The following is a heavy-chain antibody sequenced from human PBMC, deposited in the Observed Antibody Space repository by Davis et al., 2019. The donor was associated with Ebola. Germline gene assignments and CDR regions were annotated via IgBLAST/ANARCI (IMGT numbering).Heavy chain of an antibody. J-gene: IGHJ4*02. CDR2: INPSGGST. CDR3: AQENRGYSGYNDY. V-gene: IGHV1-46*01. D-gene: IGHD5-12*01. CDR1: GYTFTSYG. Sequence: ASVKVSCKASGYTFTSYGISWVRQAPGQGLEWMGIINPSGGSTSYAQKFQGRVTMTRDTSTSTAYMELSSLRSEDTAVYYCAQENRGYSGYNDYWGQGTLVTVSS.